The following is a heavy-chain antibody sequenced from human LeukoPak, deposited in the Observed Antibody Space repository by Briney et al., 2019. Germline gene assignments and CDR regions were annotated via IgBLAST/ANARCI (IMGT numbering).Heavy chain of an antibody. J-gene: IGHJ4*02. D-gene: IGHD4-17*01. Sequence: PSQTLPLTCAVSGGSISSGGSWSWIRQPPGKGLEWIGYTYHSGGTYYNPSLKSRVTISVDRSKNQFSLKLSSVTAADTAVYYCARGISLAYGDYHFDYWGQGTLVTVSS. CDR1: GGSISSGGS. V-gene: IGHV4-30-2*01. CDR3: ARGISLAYGDYHFDY. CDR2: TYHSGGT.